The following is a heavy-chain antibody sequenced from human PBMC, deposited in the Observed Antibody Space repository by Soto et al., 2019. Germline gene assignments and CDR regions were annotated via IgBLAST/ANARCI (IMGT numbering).Heavy chain of an antibody. Sequence: QVHLEQWGAGLLKPSETLSLTCAVYGGTSSGFYWSWIRQPPGKGLEWIGEINRGGDTTYYPSLRSRLTISLDTSKNQFSLTLTSVTAADTAVYYCARVYGSGSYYIYWGQGTLVTVSS. CDR1: GGTSSGFY. V-gene: IGHV4-34*01. CDR2: INRGGDT. D-gene: IGHD3-10*01. J-gene: IGHJ4*02. CDR3: ARVYGSGSYYIY.